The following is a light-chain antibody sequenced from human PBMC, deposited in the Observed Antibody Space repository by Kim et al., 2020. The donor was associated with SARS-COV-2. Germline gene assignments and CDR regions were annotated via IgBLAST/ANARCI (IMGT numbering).Light chain of an antibody. V-gene: IGKV4-1*01. CDR2: WAS. CDR3: QQYFSPPVT. J-gene: IGKJ4*01. CDR1: QSVLHGSNGYNY. Sequence: RDTINCKSSQSVLHGSNGYNYVAWYQVRPGQSPTLLISWASTREVGVADRFRGSGSGTDFTLIIDNLQAEDVAIYYCQQYFSPPVTFGGGTKLEI.